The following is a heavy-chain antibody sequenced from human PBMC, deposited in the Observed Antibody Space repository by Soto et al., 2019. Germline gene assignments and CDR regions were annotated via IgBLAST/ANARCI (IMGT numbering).Heavy chain of an antibody. CDR2: MNPNSGNT. J-gene: IGHJ4*02. Sequence: QVQLAQSGAEVKKPGASVKVSCKASGYSFTSYDINWVRQATGQGLEWMGWMNPNSGNTGYAQKFKGRVTMTRNSSISTAYMELTSLRSDDTAVYYCARGRRSGGSCYLYWGQGTLVTVSS. CDR1: GYSFTSYD. CDR3: ARGRRSGGSCYLY. D-gene: IGHD2-15*01. V-gene: IGHV1-8*01.